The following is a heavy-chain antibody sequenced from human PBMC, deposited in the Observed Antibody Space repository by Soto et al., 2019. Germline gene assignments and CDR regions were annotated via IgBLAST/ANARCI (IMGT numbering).Heavy chain of an antibody. CDR2: VIPIFGTA. CDR1: GGTFSSYA. D-gene: IGHD6-6*01. V-gene: IGHV1-69*01. Sequence: QVQLVQSGAEVKKPGSSVKVSCKASGGTFSSYAISGVRQAPGQGLEWVGGVIPIFGTANYAEKCQGRVTISADEATSTAYMELSSLRSEDTAVYYCARAPYGSSPGYYYYGMDGWGQGTTVTVSS. J-gene: IGHJ6*02. CDR3: ARAPYGSSPGYYYYGMDG.